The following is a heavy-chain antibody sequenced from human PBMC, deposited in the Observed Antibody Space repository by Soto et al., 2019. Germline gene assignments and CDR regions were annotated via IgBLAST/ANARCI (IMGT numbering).Heavy chain of an antibody. Sequence: GGSLRLSCAISGFSVSSNYLSWVRQAPGKGLECVSVHYSGGSTYYADSVQGRFTISRDKSNNTLYLQMRRVRAEDTAVYYCAKVIRLVGAPFDYWGQGTLVTVSS. CDR1: GFSVSSNY. D-gene: IGHD1-26*01. CDR2: HYSGGST. V-gene: IGHV3-53*01. J-gene: IGHJ4*02. CDR3: AKVIRLVGAPFDY.